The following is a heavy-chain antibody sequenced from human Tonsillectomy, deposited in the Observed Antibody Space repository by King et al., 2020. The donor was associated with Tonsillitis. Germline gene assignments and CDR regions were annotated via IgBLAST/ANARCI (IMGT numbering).Heavy chain of an antibody. J-gene: IGHJ5*02. V-gene: IGHV3-23*04. CDR3: GKSAVAATQVGWFDP. Sequence: VQLVESGGGLVQPGGSLRLSCAASGFTFSSYAINWVRQAPGKGLEWVSAISGSGGSTYYSDSIKGRFTVSRDNSKNTLYLQMRSLRAEDTAVYYCGKSAVAATQVGWFDPWGQGTLVTVSS. D-gene: IGHD2-15*01. CDR1: GFTFSSYA. CDR2: ISGSGGST.